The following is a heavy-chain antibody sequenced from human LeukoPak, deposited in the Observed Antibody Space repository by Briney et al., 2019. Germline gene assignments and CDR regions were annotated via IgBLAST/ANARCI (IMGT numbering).Heavy chain of an antibody. CDR3: AKAGGGYWFDP. D-gene: IGHD2-15*01. CDR2: ISTSGHTT. J-gene: IGHJ5*02. Sequence: PGGSLRLSCAVSGFTFSSYEMNWVRQAPGKGLEWVSYISTSGHTTYYTDSVKGRFTISRDNAKNSLFLQMNSLRAEDTAVYYCAKAGGGYWFDPWGQGTLVTVSS. CDR1: GFTFSSYE. V-gene: IGHV3-48*03.